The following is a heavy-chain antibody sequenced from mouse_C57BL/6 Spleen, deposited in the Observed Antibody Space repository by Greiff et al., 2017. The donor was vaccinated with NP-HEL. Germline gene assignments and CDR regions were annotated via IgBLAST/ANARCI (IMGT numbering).Heavy chain of an antibody. CDR2: ISSGSSTI. CDR1: GFTFSDYG. D-gene: IGHD1-1*01. J-gene: IGHJ4*01. CDR3: ARLTTVVAKDAMDY. V-gene: IGHV5-17*01. Sequence: EVKLMESGGGLVKPGGSLKLSCAASGFTFSDYGMHWVRQAPEKGLEWVAYISSGSSTIYYADTVKGRFTISRDNAKNTLFLQMTSLRSEDTAMYYCARLTTVVAKDAMDYWGQGTSVTVSS.